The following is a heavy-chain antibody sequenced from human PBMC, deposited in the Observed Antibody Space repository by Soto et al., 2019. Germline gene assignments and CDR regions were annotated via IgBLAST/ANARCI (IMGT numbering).Heavy chain of an antibody. CDR3: AKDSHWSIISPTHDH. D-gene: IGHD3-3*01. V-gene: IGHV3-33*06. J-gene: IGHJ4*02. CDR2: IWYHGRNE. CDR1: GFTFTSYG. Sequence: GSLRLSCAASGFTFTSYGMHWVRQAPGQGLEWVAVIWYHGRNEYYADSVKGRFTISRDNSKNTVLLQMNSLRVEDTAIYYCAKDSHWSIISPTHDHWSQGTQVTVSS.